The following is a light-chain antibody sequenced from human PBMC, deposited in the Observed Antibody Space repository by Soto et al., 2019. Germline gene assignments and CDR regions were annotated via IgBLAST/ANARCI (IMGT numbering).Light chain of an antibody. Sequence: QSALTQPASVSGSPGQSITISCTGTSSDVGSYNLVSWYQQHPGKAPKLMIYEGSKRPSGVSNRFSGSKSGNTASLTISGLQDEDEVDYYCCSYAGSSTLYVFGTGTKLTVL. CDR1: SSDVGSYNL. CDR3: CSYAGSSTLYV. V-gene: IGLV2-23*01. CDR2: EGS. J-gene: IGLJ1*01.